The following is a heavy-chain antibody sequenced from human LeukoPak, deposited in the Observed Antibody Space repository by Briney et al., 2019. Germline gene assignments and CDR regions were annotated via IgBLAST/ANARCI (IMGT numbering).Heavy chain of an antibody. J-gene: IGHJ5*02. CDR3: ARDVSASYYDILTGSYMGNWFDP. CDR2: IYTSGST. V-gene: IGHV4-4*07. Sequence: SETLSLTCTVSGGSISSYYWSWIRQPAGKGLEWIGRIYTSGSTNYNPSLKSRVTMSVDTSKNQFSLKLSSVTAADTAVYYCARDVSASYYDILTGSYMGNWFDPWGQGTLATVSS. D-gene: IGHD3-9*01. CDR1: GGSISSYY.